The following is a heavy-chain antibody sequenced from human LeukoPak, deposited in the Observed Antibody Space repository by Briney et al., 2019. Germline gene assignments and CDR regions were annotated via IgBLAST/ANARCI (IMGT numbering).Heavy chain of an antibody. CDR3: AGVVVAAYQREYYFDY. V-gene: IGHV4-59*01. CDR1: GGSISSYY. D-gene: IGHD2-15*01. Sequence: SETLSLTCTVSGGSISSYYWSWIRQPPGKGLEWIGDINYNGSTNYNPSLKSRVTISVDTSKNQFSLKLSSVTAADTAGYSWAGVVVAAYQREYYFDYWGQGTLVTVSS. CDR2: INYNGST. J-gene: IGHJ4*02.